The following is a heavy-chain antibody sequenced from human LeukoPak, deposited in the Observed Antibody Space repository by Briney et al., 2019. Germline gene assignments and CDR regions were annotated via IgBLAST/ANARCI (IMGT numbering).Heavy chain of an antibody. V-gene: IGHV4-30-2*01. D-gene: IGHD3-10*01. CDR2: IYHSGST. Sequence: PSQTLSLTCAVSGGSISSGGYSWSWIRQPPGKGLEWIGYIYHSGSTYYNPSLKSRVTISVDRSKNQFSLKLSSVTAADTAVYYCARDNTYYYGSGSGGNWFDPWGQGTLVTVSS. CDR3: ARDNTYYYGSGSGGNWFDP. CDR1: GGSISSGGYS. J-gene: IGHJ5*02.